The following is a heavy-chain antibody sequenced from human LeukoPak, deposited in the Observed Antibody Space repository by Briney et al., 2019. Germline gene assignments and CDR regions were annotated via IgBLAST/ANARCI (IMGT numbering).Heavy chain of an antibody. J-gene: IGHJ4*02. CDR3: ATLSYDSSGYYDY. V-gene: IGHV1-2*06. D-gene: IGHD3-22*01. CDR1: GYTFTGYY. CDR2: INPNNGGT. Sequence: ASVKVSCKASGYTFTGYYIHWMRQAPGQGLEWMGRINPNNGGTNYAQKFQGRVTMTRDTSISTAYMELSRLRSDDTAVYYCATLSYDSSGYYDYWGQGTLVTVSS.